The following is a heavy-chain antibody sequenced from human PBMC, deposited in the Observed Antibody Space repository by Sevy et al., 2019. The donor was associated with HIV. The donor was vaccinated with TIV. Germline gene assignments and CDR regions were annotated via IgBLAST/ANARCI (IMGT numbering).Heavy chain of an antibody. Sequence: GSLRLSCAASGFTFSSYSMNWVRQAPGKGLEWVSSISSSSSYIYYADSVKGRFTISRDNAKNSLYLQMNSLRAEDTAVYYCARGRGVIHYFDYWGQRTLVTVSS. V-gene: IGHV3-21*01. D-gene: IGHD3-16*02. CDR3: ARGRGVIHYFDY. J-gene: IGHJ4*02. CDR1: GFTFSSYS. CDR2: ISSSSSYI.